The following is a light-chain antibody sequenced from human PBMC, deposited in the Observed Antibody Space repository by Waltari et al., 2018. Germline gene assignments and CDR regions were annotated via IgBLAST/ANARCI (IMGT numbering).Light chain of an antibody. CDR3: HQYYSTPWT. Sequence: DIVMTQSPDSLAVSLGERATINCKSSQSVLYSSSNKSYLTWYQQKPGQPPKLLIYWASTRESGVPDRLSGSGSGTDFTLTISSLQAEDVAVYYCHQYYSTPWTFGQGTKVEIK. CDR2: WAS. V-gene: IGKV4-1*01. CDR1: QSVLYSSSNKSY. J-gene: IGKJ1*01.